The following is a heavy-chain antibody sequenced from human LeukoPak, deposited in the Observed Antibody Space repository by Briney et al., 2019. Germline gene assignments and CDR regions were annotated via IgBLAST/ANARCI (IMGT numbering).Heavy chain of an antibody. D-gene: IGHD3-22*01. Sequence: GASVKVSCKASGYTFTSYGISWVRQAPGQGLEWMGWISAYNGNTNYAQKLQGRVTMTTDTSTSTAYMELRSLRSDDTAVYYCARDQYYYDSSGYSPRFDYWGQGTLVTVSS. J-gene: IGHJ4*02. CDR2: ISAYNGNT. CDR3: ARDQYYYDSSGYSPRFDY. V-gene: IGHV1-18*01. CDR1: GYTFTSYG.